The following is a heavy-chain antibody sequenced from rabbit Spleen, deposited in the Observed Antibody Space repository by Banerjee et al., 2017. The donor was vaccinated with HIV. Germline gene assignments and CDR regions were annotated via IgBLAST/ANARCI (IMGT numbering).Heavy chain of an antibody. D-gene: IGHD7-1*01. CDR1: GFSFRDRDV. V-gene: IGHV1S45*01. CDR2: IAGSSSGFT. CDR3: ARDTGTSFSTYGMDL. J-gene: IGHJ6*01. Sequence: QEQLVESGGGLVKPEGSLTLTCKASGFSFRDRDVLCWVRRAPGKGLEWISCIAGSSSGFTYSATWATGRFTISKTSSTTVTLQMTSLTVADTATYFCARDTGTSFSTYGMDLWGPGTLVTVS.